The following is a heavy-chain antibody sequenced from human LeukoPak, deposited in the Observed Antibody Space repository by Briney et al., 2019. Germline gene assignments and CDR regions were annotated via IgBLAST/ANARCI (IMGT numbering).Heavy chain of an antibody. CDR3: AKPTTVLTSYYFDY. CDR2: ISYDGRDK. D-gene: IGHD4-23*01. V-gene: IGHV3-30*18. J-gene: IGHJ4*02. Sequence: GGSLRLSCAASGFTFSSYGMQWVRQAPGKGLEWVALISYDGRDKFYEDSVKGRFTISRDNSKNTLYLQMNNLRAEDTAVYYCAKPTTVLTSYYFDYWGQGTLVTVSS. CDR1: GFTFSSYG.